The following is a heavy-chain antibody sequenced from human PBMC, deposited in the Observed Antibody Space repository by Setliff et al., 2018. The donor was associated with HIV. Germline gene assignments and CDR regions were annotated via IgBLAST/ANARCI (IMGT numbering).Heavy chain of an antibody. V-gene: IGHV4-4*02. J-gene: IGHJ4*02. CDR3: ARDRRDDYYLTAYFDS. D-gene: IGHD1-26*01. Sequence: PSETLSLTCDVSGVSISDNNWWSWVRQPPGRGLEWIGEVYHTGSTNYNPSLKSRVTISLDTARNPFSLELTSVTATDTAVYYCARDRRDDYYLTAYFDSLGQGTVVTVSS. CDR2: VYHTGST. CDR1: GVSISDNNW.